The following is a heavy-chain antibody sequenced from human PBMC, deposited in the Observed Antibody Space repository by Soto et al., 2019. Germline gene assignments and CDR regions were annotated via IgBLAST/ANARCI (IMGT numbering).Heavy chain of an antibody. V-gene: IGHV4-39*01. CDR3: NFGVVTNYYYYSGMDV. CDR1: GGAIGSSSYY. J-gene: IGHJ6*02. Sequence: PSETLSLTCTVSGGAIGSSSYYWGWVRQPPGKGLEWIRSIYYSGSPSYNPSLKSRVTISVDTSKNQFSLELSSVTAADTAVYYCNFGVVTNYYYYSGMDVWAPETTVT. D-gene: IGHD3-3*01. CDR2: IYYSGSP.